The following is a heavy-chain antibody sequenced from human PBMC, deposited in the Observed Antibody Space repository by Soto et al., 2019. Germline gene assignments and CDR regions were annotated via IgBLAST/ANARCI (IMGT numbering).Heavy chain of an antibody. V-gene: IGHV3-30*18. CDR3: AKDLQVVAAMGY. D-gene: IGHD2-15*01. J-gene: IGHJ4*02. CDR1: GFTFSSYG. Sequence: GSLRLSCAASGFTFSSYGMHWVRQAPGKGLEWVAVISYDGSNKYYADSVKGRFTISRDNSKNTLYLQMNSLRAEDTAVYYCAKDLQVVAAMGYWGQGTLVTVSS. CDR2: ISYDGSNK.